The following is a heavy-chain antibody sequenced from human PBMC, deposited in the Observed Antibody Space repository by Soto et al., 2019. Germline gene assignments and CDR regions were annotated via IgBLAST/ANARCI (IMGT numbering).Heavy chain of an antibody. D-gene: IGHD4-4*01. CDR1: GFTISRNY. J-gene: IGHJ4*02. Sequence: GSLRLSCAASGFTISRNYMSWVRQAPGEGLEWVSVIYSGGSTHYADSVKGRFTISRDNSKKMLYLQMNSLRAEDTAVYYCARARDDYNFLYEPTWGQGTLVTVSS. V-gene: IGHV3-53*01. CDR3: ARARDDYNFLYEPT. CDR2: IYSGGST.